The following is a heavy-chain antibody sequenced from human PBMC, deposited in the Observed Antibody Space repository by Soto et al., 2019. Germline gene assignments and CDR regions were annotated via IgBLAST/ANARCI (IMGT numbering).Heavy chain of an antibody. CDR2: TNAGNGNT. D-gene: IGHD2-2*01. J-gene: IGHJ6*02. V-gene: IGHV1-3*01. CDR1: GYSFSRYP. Sequence: VASVKVSCKTSGYSFSRYPVHWVRQAPGQSLERMGWTNAGNGNTKYSQKFQGRCSITRDRSASSAYMELSRLRSDDTGLYLVGRESNCNGTSLGMEGYGQESKVAVAS. CDR3: GRESNCNGTSLGMEG.